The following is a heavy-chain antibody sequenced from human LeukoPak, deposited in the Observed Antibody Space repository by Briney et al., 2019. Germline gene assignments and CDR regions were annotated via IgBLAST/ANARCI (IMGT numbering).Heavy chain of an antibody. CDR1: GFTFSSYA. V-gene: IGHV3-23*01. CDR3: AKSRSSLGYCSGGSCQEGNYFDY. Sequence: PGGALRLSCAASGFTFSSYAMSWVRQAPGKGLEWVSAIGGSGGTSYYADSVKGRFAISRDNSKNTLFLQMSSLRAEDTAIYYCAKSRSSLGYCSGGSCQEGNYFDYWGQGTLVTVSS. J-gene: IGHJ4*02. D-gene: IGHD2-15*01. CDR2: IGGSGGTS.